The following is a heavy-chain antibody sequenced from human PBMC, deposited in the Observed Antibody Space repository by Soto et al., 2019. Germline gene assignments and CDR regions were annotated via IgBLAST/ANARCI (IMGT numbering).Heavy chain of an antibody. CDR1: GFTFSTYW. CDR3: AKDLAAAAALGYYFDY. CDR2: IKGSGGSK. V-gene: IGHV3-23*01. Sequence: HPGGSLRLSCAASGFTFSTYWMSWVRQAPGKGLEWVADIKGSGGSKYYVDSVKGRFTISRDNSKNTLYLQMNSLRAEDTAVYYCAKDLAAAAALGYYFDYWGQGTLVTVSS. J-gene: IGHJ4*02. D-gene: IGHD6-13*01.